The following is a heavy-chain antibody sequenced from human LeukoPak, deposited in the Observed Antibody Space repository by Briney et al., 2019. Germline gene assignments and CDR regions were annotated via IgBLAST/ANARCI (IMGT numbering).Heavy chain of an antibody. D-gene: IGHD3-10*01. CDR1: GGSISSSTYS. CDR3: ASRDYGSGSYEDY. V-gene: IGHV4-30-4*07. CDR2: IYYSGSA. Sequence: SETLSLTCAVSGGSISSSTYSWTWIRQPQGKGLEWIGYIYYSGSAYYNPSLKSRFTISVDTSKNQFSLKLSSVTAADTAVYYCASRDYGSGSYEDYWGQGTLATVSS. J-gene: IGHJ4*02.